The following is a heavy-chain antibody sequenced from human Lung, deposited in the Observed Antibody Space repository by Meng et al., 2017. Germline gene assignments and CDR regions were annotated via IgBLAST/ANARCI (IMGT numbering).Heavy chain of an antibody. CDR2: ITGDGSRT. CDR1: GFTFSSHW. Sequence: SAGGLVMPGGSRSLSCEASGFTFSSHWMHWVRQAPGKGLEWVSRITGDGSRTIYADSVQGRFTMSRDNSKNTLSLQMNSLRAEDTAVYYCARGGVTTDDWGQGTLVTVSS. J-gene: IGHJ4*02. V-gene: IGHV3-74*02. CDR3: ARGGVTTDD. D-gene: IGHD4-17*01.